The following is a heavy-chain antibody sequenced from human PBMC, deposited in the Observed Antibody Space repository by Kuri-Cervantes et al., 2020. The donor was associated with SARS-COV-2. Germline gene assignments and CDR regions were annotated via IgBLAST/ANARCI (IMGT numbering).Heavy chain of an antibody. Sequence: SETLSLTCAVPGYSISSGYYWGWIRQPPGKGLEWIGSIYYSGSTYYNPSLKSRVTISVDTSKNQFSLKLSSVTAADTAVYYCATLPYCTNGVCYTYYYYYMDVWGKGTTVTVSS. CDR1: GYSISSGYY. CDR3: ATLPYCTNGVCYTYYYYYMDV. V-gene: IGHV4-38-2*01. CDR2: IYYSGST. D-gene: IGHD2-8*01. J-gene: IGHJ6*03.